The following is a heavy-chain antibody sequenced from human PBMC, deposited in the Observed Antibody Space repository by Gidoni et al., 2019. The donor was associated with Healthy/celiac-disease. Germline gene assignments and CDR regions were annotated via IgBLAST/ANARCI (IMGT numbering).Heavy chain of an antibody. CDR2: ISYDGSNK. V-gene: IGHV3-30*18. J-gene: IGHJ4*02. Sequence: QVQLVESGGGVVQPGRSLRLSWSASGFTFSSYGMHWVRQAPGKGLEWVAVISYDGSNKYYADSVKGRFTISRDNSKNTLYLQMNSLRAEDTAVYYCAKDWSGYYYYFDYWGQGTLVTVSS. CDR1: GFTFSSYG. CDR3: AKDWSGYYYYFDY. D-gene: IGHD3-3*01.